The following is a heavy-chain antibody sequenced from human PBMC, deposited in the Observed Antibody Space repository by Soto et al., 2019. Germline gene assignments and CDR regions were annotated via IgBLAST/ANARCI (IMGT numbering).Heavy chain of an antibody. CDR1: GFTFSSYG. CDR2: ISYDGSNK. J-gene: IGHJ4*02. V-gene: IGHV3-30*18. Sequence: PGGSLRLSCAASGFTFSSYGMHWVRQAPGKGLEWVAVISYDGSNKYYADSVKGRFTISRDNSKNTLYLQMNSLRAEDTAVYYCAKDGRYFDWSYFDYWGQGTLVTVSS. CDR3: AKDGRYFDWSYFDY. D-gene: IGHD3-9*01.